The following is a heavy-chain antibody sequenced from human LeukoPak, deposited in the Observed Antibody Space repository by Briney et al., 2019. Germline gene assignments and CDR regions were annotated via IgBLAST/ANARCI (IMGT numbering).Heavy chain of an antibody. CDR2: IIPIFGTA. CDR3: VRRRCSSTSCYIDY. D-gene: IGHD2-2*01. CDR1: GGTFSSYA. J-gene: IGHJ4*02. Sequence: SVKVSCKASGGTFSSYAISWVRQAPGQGLEWMGGIIPIFGTANYAQKFQGRVTITADESTSTAYMELSSLRSEDTAVYYCVRRRCSSTSCYIDYWGQGTLVTVPS. V-gene: IGHV1-69*13.